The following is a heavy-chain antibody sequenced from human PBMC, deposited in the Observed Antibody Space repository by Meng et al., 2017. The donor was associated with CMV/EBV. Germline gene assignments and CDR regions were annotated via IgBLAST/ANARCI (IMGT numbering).Heavy chain of an antibody. V-gene: IGHV3-11*04. Sequence: GGSLRLSCAASGFTFSDYYMSWIRQAPGKGLEWVSYISSSGSTIYYADSVKGRFTISRDNAKNSLYLQMNSLRAEDTAVYYCARSMRDIVVVPAAIRPYYFDYWGQGTLVTVSS. CDR1: GFTFSDYY. D-gene: IGHD2-2*02. J-gene: IGHJ4*02. CDR2: ISSSGSTI. CDR3: ARSMRDIVVVPAAIRPYYFDY.